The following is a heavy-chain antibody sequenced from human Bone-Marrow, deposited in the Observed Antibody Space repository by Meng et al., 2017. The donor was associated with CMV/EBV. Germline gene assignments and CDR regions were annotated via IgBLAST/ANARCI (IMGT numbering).Heavy chain of an antibody. J-gene: IGHJ4*02. CDR3: AKDETVGATSPFDY. Sequence: GGSLRLSCAASGFTFSSYAMSWVRQAPGKGLEWVAVISESGASKYYADSVKGRFFISRDNSRDTLYLQMKNLRADDTAAYYCAKDETVGATSPFDYWGQGTLVTVSS. V-gene: IGHV3-23*01. D-gene: IGHD2-15*01. CDR2: ISESGASK. CDR1: GFTFSSYA.